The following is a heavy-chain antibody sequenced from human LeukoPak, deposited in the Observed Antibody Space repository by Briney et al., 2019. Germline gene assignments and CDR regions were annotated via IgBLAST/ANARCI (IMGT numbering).Heavy chain of an antibody. CDR3: ARDYDSSGSYFDY. J-gene: IGHJ4*02. CDR1: GGTFSSYA. V-gene: IGHV1-69*04. D-gene: IGHD3-22*01. CDR2: IIPILGIA. Sequence: SVKVSCKASGGTFSSYAISWVRQAPGQGLEWMGRIIPILGIANYAQEFQGRVTITADKSTSTAYMELSSLRSEDTAVYYCARDYDSSGSYFDYWGQGTLVTVSS.